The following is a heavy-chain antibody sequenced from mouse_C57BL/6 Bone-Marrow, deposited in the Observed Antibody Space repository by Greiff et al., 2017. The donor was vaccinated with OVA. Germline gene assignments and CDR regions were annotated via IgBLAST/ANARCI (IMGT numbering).Heavy chain of an antibody. V-gene: IGHV5-6*01. CDR2: ISSGGSYT. D-gene: IGHD2-1*01. Sequence: EVKLQESGGDLVKPGGSLKLSCAASGFTFSSYGMSWVRQTPDKRLEWVATISSGGSYTYYPDSVKGRFTISRDTAKNTLYLEMSSLKSEDTAMYYCARHGLYYGNYEDYWGQGTTLTVSS. CDR1: GFTFSSYG. CDR3: ARHGLYYGNYEDY. J-gene: IGHJ2*01.